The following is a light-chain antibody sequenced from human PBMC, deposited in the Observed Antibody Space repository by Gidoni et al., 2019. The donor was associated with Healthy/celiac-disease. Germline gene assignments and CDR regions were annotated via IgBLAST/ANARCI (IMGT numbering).Light chain of an antibody. CDR1: SSNIGSNY. CDR2: RNN. V-gene: IGLV1-47*01. J-gene: IGLJ3*02. Sequence: QSVLTQPHSASGTHGQRFTISCSGSSSNIGSNYVYWYQKLTGTAPKLLIYRNNQRPSGVPDRFSGSKSGTSASLAISGLRSEDEADYYCAAWDDSLSGWVFGGGTKLTVL. CDR3: AAWDDSLSGWV.